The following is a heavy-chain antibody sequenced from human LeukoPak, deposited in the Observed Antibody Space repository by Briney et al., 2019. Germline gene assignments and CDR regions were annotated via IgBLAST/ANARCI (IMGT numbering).Heavy chain of an antibody. Sequence: QTGGSLRLSCAASEFTFSSYAMNWVRRAPGKGLEWVSSISGSGSATYYGDSVKGRFTISRDNSKNTVSLQMNSLRAEDTAVYYCAREASSSGWCFDYWGQGTLVTVSS. V-gene: IGHV3-23*01. D-gene: IGHD6-19*01. CDR3: AREASSSGWCFDY. CDR1: EFTFSSYA. CDR2: ISGSGSAT. J-gene: IGHJ4*02.